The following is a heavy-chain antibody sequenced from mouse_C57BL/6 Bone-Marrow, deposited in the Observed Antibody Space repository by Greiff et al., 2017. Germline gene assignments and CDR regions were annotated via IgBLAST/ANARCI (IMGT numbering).Heavy chain of an antibody. J-gene: IGHJ3*01. CDR1: GYTFTSYW. CDR3: ARGAWFAY. V-gene: IGHV1-50*01. Sequence: VQLQQPGAELVKPGASVKMSCKASGYTFTSYWMQWVKQRPGQGLEWIGEIDPSDSYTNYNQKFKGKATLTVDTSSSTAYMQLSSLTSEDSAVYYCARGAWFAYWSQGTLVTVSA. CDR2: IDPSDSYT.